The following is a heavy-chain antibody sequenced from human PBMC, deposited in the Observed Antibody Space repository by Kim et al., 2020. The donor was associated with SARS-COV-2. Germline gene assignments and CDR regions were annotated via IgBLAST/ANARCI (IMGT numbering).Heavy chain of an antibody. V-gene: IGHV4-59*13. D-gene: IGHD2-15*01. J-gene: IGHJ3*02. CDR2: IYYSGST. Sequence: SETLSLTCTVSGGSISSYYWSWIRQPPGKGLEWIGYIYYSGSTNYNPSLKSRVTISVDTSKNQFSLKLSSVTAADTAVYYCAREYCSGGSCYQGAFDIWGQGTMVTVSS. CDR3: AREYCSGGSCYQGAFDI. CDR1: GGSISSYY.